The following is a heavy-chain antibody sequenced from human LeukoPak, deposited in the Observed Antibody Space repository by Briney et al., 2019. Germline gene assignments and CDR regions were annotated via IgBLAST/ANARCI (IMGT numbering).Heavy chain of an antibody. Sequence: ASVKVSCKSSGYTFTLYYMHGVRQPRGRGLEGVGGINLKSGGTKYAHRLQGRVTMTSDTTISKAYVALSRQRSGGTVVYYSARARSRIPAAMATSLGYWGQGTLVTVSS. CDR1: GYTFTLYY. J-gene: IGHJ4*02. D-gene: IGHD2-2*01. CDR3: ARARSRIPAAMATSLGY. CDR2: INLKSGGT. V-gene: IGHV1-2*05.